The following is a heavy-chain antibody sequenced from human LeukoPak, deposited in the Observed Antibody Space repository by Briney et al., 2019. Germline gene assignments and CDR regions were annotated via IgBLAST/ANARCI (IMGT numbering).Heavy chain of an antibody. CDR3: AKDLHTAHPSWEQVPY. V-gene: IGHV3-23*01. D-gene: IGHD1-26*01. CDR1: GFTFSSYA. Sequence: GGSLRLSCAASGFTFSSYAMSWVRQAPGKGLEWVSAISGSGGSTYYADSVKGRFITSRDNSKNTLYLQMNSLRAEDTAVYYCAKDLHTAHPSWEQVPYWGQGTLVTVSS. CDR2: ISGSGGST. J-gene: IGHJ4*02.